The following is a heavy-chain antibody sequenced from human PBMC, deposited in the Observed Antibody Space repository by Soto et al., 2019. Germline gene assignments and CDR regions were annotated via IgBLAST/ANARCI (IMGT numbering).Heavy chain of an antibody. Sequence: ASVKVSCKASGYSFTSLDINWVRQTAGQGLEWMGWMQPSTGRTGYAQKFKGRVTMTRDTSINTAYMELTTLTSDDTALYYCPRGGSAGVDKGGQGTPVTVA. CDR2: MQPSTGRT. CDR3: PRGGSAGVDK. J-gene: IGHJ4*02. CDR1: GYSFTSLD. D-gene: IGHD3-10*01. V-gene: IGHV1-8*01.